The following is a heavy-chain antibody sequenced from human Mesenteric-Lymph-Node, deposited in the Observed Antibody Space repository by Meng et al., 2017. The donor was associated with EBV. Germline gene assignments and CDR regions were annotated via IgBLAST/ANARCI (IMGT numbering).Heavy chain of an antibody. CDR2: ISGSGSSI. D-gene: IGHD7-27*01. V-gene: IGHV3-11*01. J-gene: IGHJ4*02. CDR1: GFTFSNNY. CDR3: ARDWGFPYTFDD. Sequence: QVKLVGSGGGLVKSGGSLRLACAASGFTFSNNYMAWIRQAPGKGLEWISYISGSGSSIVYADSVRGRFTISRDNAKNSVYLQMTSLRAEDTAVYYCARDWGFPYTFDDWGRGTLVTVSS.